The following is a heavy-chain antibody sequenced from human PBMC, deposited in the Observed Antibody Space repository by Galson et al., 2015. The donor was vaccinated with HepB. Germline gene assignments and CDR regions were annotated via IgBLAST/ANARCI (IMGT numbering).Heavy chain of an antibody. CDR2: ISSSSSYI. D-gene: IGHD1-26*01. CDR1: GFTFSSYS. J-gene: IGHJ3*02. Sequence: SLRLSCAASGFTFSSYSMNWVRQAPGKGLEWVSSISSSSSYIYYADSVKGRFTISRDNAKNSLYLQMNSLRAEDTAVYYCARDQGLVGATKDAFDIWGQGTMVTVSS. V-gene: IGHV3-21*01. CDR3: ARDQGLVGATKDAFDI.